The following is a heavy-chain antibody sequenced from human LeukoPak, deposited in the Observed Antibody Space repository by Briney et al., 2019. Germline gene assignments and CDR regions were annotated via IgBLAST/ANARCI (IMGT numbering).Heavy chain of an antibody. Sequence: GGSLRLSCVASGFTFSSYGMHWVRQAPGKGLEWVAIIWYDGSNIHHVDSVKGRFTISRDNSKYTLYLQMDSLRAEDTAVYYCAKVFLSDWLIDSWGQGTLVTVSS. CDR2: IWYDGSNI. J-gene: IGHJ4*02. CDR3: AKVFLSDWLIDS. CDR1: GFTFSSYG. V-gene: IGHV3-33*06. D-gene: IGHD3-9*01.